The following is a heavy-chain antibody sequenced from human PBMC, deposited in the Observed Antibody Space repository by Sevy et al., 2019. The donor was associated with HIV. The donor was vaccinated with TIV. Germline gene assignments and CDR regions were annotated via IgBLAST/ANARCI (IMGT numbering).Heavy chain of an antibody. CDR3: ARGVISAGPHYFDY. D-gene: IGHD3-16*01. CDR2: IIPIFGTA. J-gene: IGHJ4*02. Sequence: ASVKVSCKASGGTFSCYAISWVRQAPGQGLEWMGGIIPIFGTANYAQKFQGRVTITADKSTSTTYMELSSLRSEDTAVYYCARGVISAGPHYFDYWGQGTLVTVSS. CDR1: GGTFSCYA. V-gene: IGHV1-69*06.